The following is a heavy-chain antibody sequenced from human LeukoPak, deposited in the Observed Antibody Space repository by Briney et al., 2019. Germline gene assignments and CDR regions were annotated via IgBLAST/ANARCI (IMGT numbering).Heavy chain of an antibody. V-gene: IGHV3-30*18. CDR1: GFTFSSYG. J-gene: IGHJ4*02. CDR2: ISYDGSNR. D-gene: IGHD6-19*01. Sequence: GGSLRLSRAASGFTFSSYGMHWVRQAPGKGLEWVAVISYDGSNRYYADSVKGRFTISRDNSKNTLYLQMNSLRAEDTAVYYCAEDRTGGSGWYYFDYWGQGTLVTVSS. CDR3: AEDRTGGSGWYYFDY.